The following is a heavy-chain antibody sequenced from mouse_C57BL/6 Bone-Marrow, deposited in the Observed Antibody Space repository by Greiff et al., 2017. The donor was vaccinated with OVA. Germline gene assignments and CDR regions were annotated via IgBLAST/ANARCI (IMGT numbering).Heavy chain of an antibody. J-gene: IGHJ1*03. CDR3: ERDWEYYGSSYGYFDV. V-gene: IGHV5-4*01. CDR1: GFTFSSYA. D-gene: IGHD1-1*01. CDR2: ISDGGSYT. Sequence: EVHLVESGGGLVKPGGSLKLSCAASGFTFSSYAMSWVRQTPEKRLEWVATISDGGSYTYYPDNVKGRFTISRDNAKNNLYLQMSHLKSEDTAMYYCERDWEYYGSSYGYFDVWGTGTTVTVSS.